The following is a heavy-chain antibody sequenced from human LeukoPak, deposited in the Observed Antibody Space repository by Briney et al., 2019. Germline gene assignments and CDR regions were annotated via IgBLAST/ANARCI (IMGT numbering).Heavy chain of an antibody. V-gene: IGHV3-53*01. Sequence: PGGSLRLSCAASGFTFSSYSMNWVRQAPGKGLEWVSVVYSGGSTFYADSVKGRFTISRGNSKNTLYLQMNSLRVEDTAVYYCARLANPSGYWDWGQGTLVTVSS. CDR2: VYSGGST. CDR3: ARLANPSGYWD. J-gene: IGHJ4*02. D-gene: IGHD3-22*01. CDR1: GFTFSSYS.